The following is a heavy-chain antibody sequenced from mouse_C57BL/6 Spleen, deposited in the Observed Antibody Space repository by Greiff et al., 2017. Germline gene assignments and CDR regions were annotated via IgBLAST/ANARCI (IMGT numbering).Heavy chain of an antibody. Sequence: QVQLQQSGPGLVQPSQSLSITCTVSGFSLTSYGVHWVRQSPGKGLEWLGVIWSGGSTDYNAAFISRLSISKDNSKSQVFFKMNSLQADDTAIYYCARTETTVVATPYYYAMDYWGQGTSVTVSS. J-gene: IGHJ4*01. CDR1: GFSLTSYG. V-gene: IGHV2-2*01. CDR3: ARTETTVVATPYYYAMDY. CDR2: IWSGGST. D-gene: IGHD1-1*01.